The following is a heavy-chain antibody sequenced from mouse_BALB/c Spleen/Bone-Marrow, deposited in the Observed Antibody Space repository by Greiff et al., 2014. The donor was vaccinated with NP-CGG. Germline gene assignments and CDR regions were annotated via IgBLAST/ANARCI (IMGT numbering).Heavy chain of an antibody. V-gene: IGHV1-67*01. J-gene: IGHJ4*01. CDR2: ISTYSGNT. CDR3: ARYGYGSSYYAMDY. CDR1: GYTFTDYA. Sequence: VKLMESGPGLVRPGVSVKISCKGSGYTFTDYAMHWVKQSHAKSLEWIGVISTYSGNTNYNQKFKGKATMTVDKSSSTAYMELARLTSEDPAIYYCARYGYGSSYYAMDYWGQGTSITVSS. D-gene: IGHD1-1*01.